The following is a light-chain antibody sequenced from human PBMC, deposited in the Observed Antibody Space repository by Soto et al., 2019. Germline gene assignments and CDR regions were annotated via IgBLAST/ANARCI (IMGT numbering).Light chain of an antibody. CDR2: AAS. Sequence: DIQLSQSPSSMSASVGDRFTITSRASQSISSYLNWYQQKPGKAPKLLIYAASSLQSGVPSRFSGSGSGTDFTLTISSLQPEDFATYYCQQSYSTVWTFGQGTKVDI. V-gene: IGKV1-39*01. J-gene: IGKJ1*01. CDR1: QSISSY. CDR3: QQSYSTVWT.